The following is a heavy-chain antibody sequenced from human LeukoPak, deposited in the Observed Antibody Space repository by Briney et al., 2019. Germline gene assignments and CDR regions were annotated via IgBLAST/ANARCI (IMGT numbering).Heavy chain of an antibody. CDR2: MNPNSGST. Sequence: ASVKVSCKASGYTFTSYDINWVRQATGQGLEWMGWMNPNSGSTGYAQKFQGRVTMTRNTSISTAYMELSSLRSEDTAVYYCARGESYYSHFDYWGQGTLVTVSS. J-gene: IGHJ4*02. CDR1: GYTFTSYD. V-gene: IGHV1-8*01. CDR3: ARGESYYSHFDY. D-gene: IGHD1-26*01.